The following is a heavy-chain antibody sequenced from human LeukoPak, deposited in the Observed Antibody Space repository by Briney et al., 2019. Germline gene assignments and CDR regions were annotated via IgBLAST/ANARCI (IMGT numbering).Heavy chain of an antibody. Sequence: GGSLRLSCAASEFTVSTNYMTWVRQAPGKGLEWVSVIYAGGTTYYADSVRGRFTISRDNSKNTLYLQMNSLRADDTAVYYCARLRGGDINGYYKGTYDVWGQGTMVTVSS. CDR2: IYAGGTT. CDR1: EFTVSTNY. D-gene: IGHD3-9*01. V-gene: IGHV3-66*04. J-gene: IGHJ3*01. CDR3: ARLRGGDINGYYKGTYDV.